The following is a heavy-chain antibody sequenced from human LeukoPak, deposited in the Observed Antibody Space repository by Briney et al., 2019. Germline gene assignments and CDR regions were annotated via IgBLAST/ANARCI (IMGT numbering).Heavy chain of an antibody. Sequence: GASVKVSCKASGYTFTSYYMHWVRQAPGQGLEWMGIINPSGGSTSYAQKFQGRVTMTRDTSTSTVYMELSSLRSEDTAVYYCAKQGYCSSTSCYSGFDPWGQGTLVTVSS. V-gene: IGHV1-46*01. CDR1: GYTFTSYY. CDR2: INPSGGST. CDR3: AKQGYCSSTSCYSGFDP. J-gene: IGHJ5*02. D-gene: IGHD2-2*01.